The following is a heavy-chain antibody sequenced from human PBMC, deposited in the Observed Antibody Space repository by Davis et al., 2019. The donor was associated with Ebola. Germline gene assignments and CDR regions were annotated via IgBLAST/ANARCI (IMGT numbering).Heavy chain of an antibody. V-gene: IGHV3-33*06. D-gene: IGHD6-6*01. Sequence: PGGSLRLSCEVSGFTFSTSGMHWVRQAPGKGLEWVAVIWYDGGVKYYAHSVKGRFTISRDNSKNTLYLQMDSLRAEDTAVYYCAKDRRQFVGPDYWGQGTLVTVSS. CDR3: AKDRRQFVGPDY. CDR1: GFTFSTSG. J-gene: IGHJ4*02. CDR2: IWYDGGVK.